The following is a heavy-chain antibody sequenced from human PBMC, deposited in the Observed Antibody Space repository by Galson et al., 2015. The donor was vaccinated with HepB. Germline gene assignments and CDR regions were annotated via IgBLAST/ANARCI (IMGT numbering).Heavy chain of an antibody. CDR2: ISYDGSNK. D-gene: IGHD1-14*01. J-gene: IGHJ4*02. CDR1: GFTFSSYG. Sequence: SLRLSCAASGFTFSSYGMHWVRQAPGKGLEWVAVISYDGSNKYYADSVKGRFTISRDNSKNTLYLQMNSLRAEDTAVYYCAKLPPVKGANRSDYWGQGTLVTVSS. V-gene: IGHV3-30*18. CDR3: AKLPPVKGANRSDY.